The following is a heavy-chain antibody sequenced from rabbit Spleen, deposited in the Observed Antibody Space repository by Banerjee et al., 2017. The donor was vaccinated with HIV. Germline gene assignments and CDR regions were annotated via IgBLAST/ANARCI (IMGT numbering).Heavy chain of an antibody. CDR1: GVSFSGNSY. CDR2: IDTGSSGFT. CDR3: VRARAASGAYNIYYFNL. Sequence: QSLEESGGDLVKPGASLTLTCIASGVSFSGNSYMCWVRQAPGKGLEWIACIDTGSSGFTYFASWAKGRFTISKTSSTTVTLQMTSLTAADTATYFCVRARAASGAYNIYYFNLWGPGTLVTVS. J-gene: IGHJ4*01. V-gene: IGHV1S40*01. D-gene: IGHD8-1*01.